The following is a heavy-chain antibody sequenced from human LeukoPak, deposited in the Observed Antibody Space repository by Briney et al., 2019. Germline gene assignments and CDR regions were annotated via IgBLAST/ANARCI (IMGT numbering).Heavy chain of an antibody. D-gene: IGHD2-2*01. CDR1: GFTFSSYS. CDR2: ISSSSSYI. CDR3: ARSAYCSSTSCYPYCFDY. J-gene: IGHJ4*02. Sequence: GGSLRLSCAASGFTFSSYSMNWVRQAPGKGLEWVSSISSSSSYIYYADSVKGRFTISRDNAKNSLYLQMNSLRAEDTAVYYCARSAYCSSTSCYPYCFDYWGQGTLVTVSS. V-gene: IGHV3-21*01.